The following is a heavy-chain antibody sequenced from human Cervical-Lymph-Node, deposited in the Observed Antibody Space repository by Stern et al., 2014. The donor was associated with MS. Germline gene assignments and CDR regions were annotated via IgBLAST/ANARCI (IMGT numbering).Heavy chain of an antibody. CDR3: ARGLLGSENAFDI. D-gene: IGHD2-15*01. J-gene: IGHJ3*02. CDR2: ISAYNGNT. V-gene: IGHV1-18*01. Sequence: VHLVESGAEVKKPGASVKVSCKASGYTFTSYGISWVRQAPGQGLEWMGVISAYNGNTNDGQKLQGRVTMTTDTSKSTAYMELRSLRSDDTAVYYCARGLLGSENAFDIWGQGTMVTVSS. CDR1: GYTFTSYG.